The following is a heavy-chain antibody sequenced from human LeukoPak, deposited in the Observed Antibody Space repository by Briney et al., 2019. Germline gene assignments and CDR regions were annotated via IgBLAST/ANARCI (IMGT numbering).Heavy chain of an antibody. J-gene: IGHJ4*02. CDR2: IYYSGST. CDR1: GGSISSSSYY. CDR3: ARRCSSTSCYTGTDY. Sequence: SETLSLTCTVSGGSISSSSYYWGWIRQPPGKGLEWIGSIYYSGSTYYNPSLKSRVTISVDTSKNQFSLKLSSVTAADTAVYYCARRCSSTSCYTGTDYWGQGTVVTVSS. D-gene: IGHD2-2*02. V-gene: IGHV4-39*01.